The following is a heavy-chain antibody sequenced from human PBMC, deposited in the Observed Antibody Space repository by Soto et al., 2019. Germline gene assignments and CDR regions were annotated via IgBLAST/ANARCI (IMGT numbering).Heavy chain of an antibody. Sequence: ALVKVSCKASGYSFTRYGISWVRQAPGQGVEWMGWISAYNGNTNYAQKLQGRVTMTTDTSTSTAYMELRSLRSDDTAVYYCARNHPIYCSGGSCYSGPWGHGTLVTVSS. V-gene: IGHV1-18*01. CDR2: ISAYNGNT. CDR3: ARNHPIYCSGGSCYSGP. CDR1: GYSFTRYG. J-gene: IGHJ5*02. D-gene: IGHD2-15*01.